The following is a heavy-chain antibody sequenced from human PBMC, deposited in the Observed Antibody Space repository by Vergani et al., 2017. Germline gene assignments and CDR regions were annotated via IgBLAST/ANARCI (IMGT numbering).Heavy chain of an antibody. V-gene: IGHV3-7*01. Sequence: EVQLVESGGGLVQPGGSLRLSCAASGFTFSSYWMSWVRQAPGKGLEWVANIKQDGSEKYYVDSVKGRFPISRDNAKNSLYLQMNSLRAEDTAVYYCARVSTITMIVVVIHHYFDYWGQGTLVTVSS. CDR1: GFTFSSYW. CDR2: IKQDGSEK. D-gene: IGHD3-22*01. CDR3: ARVSTITMIVVVIHHYFDY. J-gene: IGHJ4*02.